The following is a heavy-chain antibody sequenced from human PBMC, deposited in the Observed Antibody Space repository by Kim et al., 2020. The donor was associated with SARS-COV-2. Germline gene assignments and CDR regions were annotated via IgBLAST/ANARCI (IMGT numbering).Heavy chain of an antibody. CDR3: ARDSSSSGSYFDY. V-gene: IGHV1-46*01. Sequence: YAQKVQGRITMTRDTSTSTFYMELSSLRSDDTAVYYCARDSSSSGSYFDYWGQGTLVTVSS. D-gene: IGHD6-6*01. J-gene: IGHJ4*02.